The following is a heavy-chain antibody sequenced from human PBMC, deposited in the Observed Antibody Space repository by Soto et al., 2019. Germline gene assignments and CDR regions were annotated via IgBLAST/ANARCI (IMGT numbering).Heavy chain of an antibody. CDR1: GYKFTDYY. V-gene: IGHV1-2*04. CDR3: ARDPGLPGRYWYFDL. CDR2: VNPKRGDA. D-gene: IGHD3-9*01. J-gene: IGHJ2*01. Sequence: QVVLVQSGAEVKKPGDSVKVSCKSSGYKFTDYYIHWVRQAPGQGPEWMGWVNPKRGDAVYAQKFQGWATMTRDTATTTAYLEVNRLQPDDTAVYFWARDPGLPGRYWYFDLWGRGTLVTVSS.